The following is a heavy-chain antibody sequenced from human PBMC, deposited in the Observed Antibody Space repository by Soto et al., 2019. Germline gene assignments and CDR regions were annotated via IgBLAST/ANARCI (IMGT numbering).Heavy chain of an antibody. CDR2: ISGSGGTT. CDR3: AKGGTPEYFDY. Sequence: GGSLRLSCAASGFTFNSYTMNWVRQPPGKGPDWVSGISGSGGTTYYADSVKGRFTISRDNSKNTLYLHMKSLRAEDTAVYYCAKGGTPEYFDYWGQGTLVTVSS. J-gene: IGHJ4*02. V-gene: IGHV3-23*01. D-gene: IGHD1-1*01. CDR1: GFTFNSYT.